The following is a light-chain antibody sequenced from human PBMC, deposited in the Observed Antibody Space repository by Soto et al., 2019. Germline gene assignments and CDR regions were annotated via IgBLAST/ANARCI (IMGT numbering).Light chain of an antibody. V-gene: IGKV3-20*01. CDR3: QQYVSSPWT. J-gene: IGKJ1*01. CDR2: GAS. CDR1: QSVSNSY. Sequence: EIVLTQSPGTLSLSPGERVTLSCRASQSVSNSYLAWYQQKPGQAPRLLIYGASSRATGIPDRFSGSGSGTDFTLPISRLEPEDFAVYYCQQYVSSPWTFGQGTKGEIK.